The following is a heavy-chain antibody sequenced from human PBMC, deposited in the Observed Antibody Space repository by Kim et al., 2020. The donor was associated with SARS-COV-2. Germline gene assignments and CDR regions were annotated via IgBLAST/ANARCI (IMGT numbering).Heavy chain of an antibody. J-gene: IGHJ6*02. V-gene: IGHV1-24*01. CDR1: GYTLTELS. CDR3: ATAAAVVVPAAVRERDYYYYYGMDV. Sequence: ASVKVSCKFSGYTLTELSMHWVRQAPGKGLEWMGGFDPEDGETIYAQKFQGRVTMTEDTSTDTAYMELSSLRSEDTAVYYCATAAAVVVPAAVRERDYYYYYGMDVWGQGTTVTVSS. D-gene: IGHD2-2*01. CDR2: FDPEDGET.